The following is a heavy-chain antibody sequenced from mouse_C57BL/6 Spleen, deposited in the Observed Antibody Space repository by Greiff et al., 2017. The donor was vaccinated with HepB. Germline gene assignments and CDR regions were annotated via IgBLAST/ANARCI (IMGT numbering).Heavy chain of an antibody. Sequence: VHLVESGAELMKPGASVKLSCKATGYTFTGYWIEWVKQRPGHGLEWIGEILPGSGSTNYNEKFKGKATFTADTSSNTAYMQLSSLTTEDSAIYYCARSLYYPEIRYYFDYWGQGTTLTVSS. V-gene: IGHV1-9*01. D-gene: IGHD1-1*01. CDR2: ILPGSGST. CDR3: ARSLYYPEIRYYFDY. J-gene: IGHJ2*01. CDR1: GYTFTGYW.